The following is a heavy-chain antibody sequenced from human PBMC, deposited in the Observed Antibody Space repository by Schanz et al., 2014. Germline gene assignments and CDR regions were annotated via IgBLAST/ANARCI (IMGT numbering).Heavy chain of an antibody. CDR2: ISYDGTNK. CDR3: ATSGLVSHSFDAFDI. V-gene: IGHV3-30*04. J-gene: IGHJ3*02. Sequence: VDLVESGGGLVQPGGSLRLSCAASGFTFSSYTMHWVRQAPGTGLEWVAVISYDGTNKYYADSVKGRFTISRDNSKNTLYLQMSSLRDEDTAVYYCATSGLVSHSFDAFDIWGQGTMVTVSS. CDR1: GFTFSSYT. D-gene: IGHD3-9*01.